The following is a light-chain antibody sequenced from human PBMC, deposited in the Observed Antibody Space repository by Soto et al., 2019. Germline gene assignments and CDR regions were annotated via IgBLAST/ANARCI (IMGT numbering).Light chain of an antibody. J-gene: IGKJ1*01. CDR1: ESVSSN. V-gene: IGKV3-15*01. Sequence: EVVMSQSPVTLSVSPGERATLSFMASESVSSNLACYQQTPGQPPRLFIYGSSSRATGIPARFSGSGSGTEFTLTTSSLQPDDFATYYCQQYNSYWTFGQGTKVDI. CDR3: QQYNSYWT. CDR2: GSS.